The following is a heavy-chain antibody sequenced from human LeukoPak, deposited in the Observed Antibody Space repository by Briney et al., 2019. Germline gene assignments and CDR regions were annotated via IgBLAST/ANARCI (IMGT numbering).Heavy chain of an antibody. D-gene: IGHD2-15*01. J-gene: IGHJ4*02. CDR2: ISYDGSNK. CDR3: AVKYCSGGSCYWDY. CDR1: GFTFTSYG. Sequence: SLRVSCAASGFTFTSYGMHWVRQAPGKGLEWVAVISYDGSNKYYADTVKGRFTISRDNSKNTMYLQMNSLRAEDTAVYYCAVKYCSGGSCYWDYWGQGNLVTASS. V-gene: IGHV3-30*03.